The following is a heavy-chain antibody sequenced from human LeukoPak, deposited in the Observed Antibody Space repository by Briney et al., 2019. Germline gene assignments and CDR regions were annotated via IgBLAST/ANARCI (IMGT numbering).Heavy chain of an antibody. CDR3: ARWIQVWLQGGLTGAFDI. CDR1: GFTFTSYA. Sequence: PGGSLRLSCAASGFTFTSYAMNWVRQSPGKGLEWIGNTYYSGITNYNPSLKSRVTISVDTSKNQFSLKLTSVTTADTAVYYCARWIQVWLQGGLTGAFDIWGQGTVVTVS. V-gene: IGHV4-59*01. J-gene: IGHJ3*02. D-gene: IGHD5-18*01. CDR2: TYYSGIT.